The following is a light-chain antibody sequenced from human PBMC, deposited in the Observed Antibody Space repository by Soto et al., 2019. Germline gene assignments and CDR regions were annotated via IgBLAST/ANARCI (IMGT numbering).Light chain of an antibody. CDR3: MQTAHWPYT. V-gene: IGKV2-30*01. Sequence: DVVMTQSPLPLPVTLGQSASISCTSSQSLVYADGNTYLNWLQQRPGQSPRRLIYKVFNRDSGVPDRFSGSASGSEFTLTISRVEAEDIGVYYCMQTAHWPYTFGRGTKVDIK. CDR2: KVF. CDR1: QSLVYADGNTY. J-gene: IGKJ2*01.